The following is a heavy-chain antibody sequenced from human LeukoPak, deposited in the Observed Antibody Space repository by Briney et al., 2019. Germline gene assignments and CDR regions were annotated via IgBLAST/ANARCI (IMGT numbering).Heavy chain of an antibody. CDR3: VRYFEY. CDR2: ISGSSGYI. Sequence: PGRSLRLSCAASGFTFSSYGMHWVRQAPGKGLEWVSSISGSSGYIYYADSVKGRFTISRDNAKNSLYLQMNSLRAEDTAVYYCVRYFEYWGQGTLVTVSS. J-gene: IGHJ4*01. V-gene: IGHV3-21*01. CDR1: GFTFSSYG.